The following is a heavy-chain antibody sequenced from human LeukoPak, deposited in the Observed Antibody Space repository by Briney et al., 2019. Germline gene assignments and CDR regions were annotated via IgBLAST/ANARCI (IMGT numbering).Heavy chain of an antibody. Sequence: GGSLRLSCAASGLTISGYWMTWVRQAPGKGLEWVSSISSSRGYIYYADSVKGRFTISRDNAKNSLYLQMDSLRAEDTAVYYCARGYYDSSGYPQRPFDYWGQGTLVTVSS. J-gene: IGHJ4*02. CDR3: ARGYYDSSGYPQRPFDY. V-gene: IGHV3-21*01. CDR2: ISSSRGYI. CDR1: GLTISGYW. D-gene: IGHD3-22*01.